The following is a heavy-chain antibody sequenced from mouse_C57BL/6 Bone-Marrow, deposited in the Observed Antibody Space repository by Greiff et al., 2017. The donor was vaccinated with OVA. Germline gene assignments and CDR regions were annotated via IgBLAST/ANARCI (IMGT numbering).Heavy chain of an antibody. CDR1: GFTFSDFY. Sequence: EVKVVDSGGGLVQSGRSLRLSCATSGFTFSDFYMEWVRHAPGKGLEWIAASRNKANDYTTEYSASVKGRFIVSRDTSQSILYLQMNALRAEDTAIYYWARDAFDYYGSSPAWFAYWGQGTLVTVSA. D-gene: IGHD1-1*01. CDR2: SRNKANDYTT. J-gene: IGHJ3*01. CDR3: ARDAFDYYGSSPAWFAY. V-gene: IGHV7-1*01.